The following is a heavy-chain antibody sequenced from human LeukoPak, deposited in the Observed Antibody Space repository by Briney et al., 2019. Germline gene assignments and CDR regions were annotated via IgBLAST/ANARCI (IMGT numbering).Heavy chain of an antibody. CDR2: IYPGDSET. CDR1: GYSFSNYW. V-gene: IGHV5-51*01. D-gene: IGHD6-19*01. CDR3: ARCSSGWYYFDY. Sequence: GESLKISCKGSGYSFSNYWIGWVRQMPGKGLEWMGIIYPGDSETKYSPSFQGQVTISADKSFSTAYLQWSSLKASDTAMYYCARCSSGWYYFDYWGQGTLLTVSS. J-gene: IGHJ4*02.